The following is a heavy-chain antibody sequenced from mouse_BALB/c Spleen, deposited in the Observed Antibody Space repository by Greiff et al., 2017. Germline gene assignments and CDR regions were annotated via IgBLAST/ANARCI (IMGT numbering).Heavy chain of an antibody. V-gene: IGHV1-69*02. CDR2: IDPSDSYT. CDR1: GYTFTSYW. D-gene: IGHD4-1*01. Sequence: QVHVKQPGAELVKPGASVKLSCKASGYTFTSYWMHWVKQRPGQGLEWIGEIDPSDSYTNYNQKFKGKATLTVDKSSSTAYMQLSSLTSEDSAVYYCARSWDDYYAMDYWGQGTSVTVSS. CDR3: ARSWDDYYAMDY. J-gene: IGHJ4*01.